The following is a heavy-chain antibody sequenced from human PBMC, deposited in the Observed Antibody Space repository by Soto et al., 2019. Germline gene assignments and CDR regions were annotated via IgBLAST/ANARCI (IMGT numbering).Heavy chain of an antibody. CDR3: ARREVYDMGEYFDY. CDR1: GGSISSGGYY. V-gene: IGHV4-31*03. CDR2: IYYSGST. D-gene: IGHD3-9*01. Sequence: SETLSLTCTVSGGSISSGGYYWSWIRQHPGKGLEWIGYIYYSGSTYYNPSLKSRVTISVDTSKNQFSLKLSSVTAADTAVYYCARREVYDMGEYFDYWGQGTLVTVSS. J-gene: IGHJ4*02.